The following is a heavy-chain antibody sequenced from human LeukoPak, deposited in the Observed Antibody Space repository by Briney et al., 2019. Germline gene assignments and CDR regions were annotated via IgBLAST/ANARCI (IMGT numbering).Heavy chain of an antibody. CDR3: AREMTTVVNWSDP. D-gene: IGHD4-23*01. Sequence: GGSLRLSCAASGFTLSSYEMNWVRQAPGKGLEWVSYISSSGSTIYYADSVKGRFTISRDNAKNSLYLQMNSLRAEDTAVYYCAREMTTVVNWSDPWGQGTLVTVSS. CDR2: ISSSGSTI. J-gene: IGHJ5*02. V-gene: IGHV3-48*03. CDR1: GFTLSSYE.